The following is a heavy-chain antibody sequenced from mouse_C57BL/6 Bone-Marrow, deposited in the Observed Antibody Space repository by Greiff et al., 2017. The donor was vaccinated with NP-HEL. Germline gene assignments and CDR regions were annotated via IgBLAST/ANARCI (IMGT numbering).Heavy chain of an antibody. CDR2: ISYDGSN. J-gene: IGHJ4*01. V-gene: IGHV3-6*01. D-gene: IGHD1-1*01. Sequence: ESGPGLVKPSQSLSLTCSVTGYSITSGYYWNWIRQFPGNKLEWMGYISYDGSNNYNPSLKNRISITRDTSKNQFFLKLNSVTTEDTATYYCARDPPIYYYGSSYAMDYWGQGTSVTVSS. CDR1: GYSITSGYY. CDR3: ARDPPIYYYGSSYAMDY.